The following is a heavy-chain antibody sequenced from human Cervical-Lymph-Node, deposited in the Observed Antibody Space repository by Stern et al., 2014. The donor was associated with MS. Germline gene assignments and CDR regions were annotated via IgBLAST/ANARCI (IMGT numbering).Heavy chain of an antibody. CDR1: GFTXXSYG. CDR3: AXXXSXSSGWYYFDX. CDR2: XWYDGSNK. V-gene: IGHV3-33*01. J-gene: IGHJ4*02. D-gene: IGHD6-19*01. Sequence: QXVESGGGVXQPGRSLRLSCAASGFTXXSYGMHWVRQAPGKGLEWVAVXWYDGSNKYYADSVKVRFTISRDNSKNPLYLQMNXXXXXXTAVXXCAXXXSXSSGWYYFDXWGQGTLVTVSS.